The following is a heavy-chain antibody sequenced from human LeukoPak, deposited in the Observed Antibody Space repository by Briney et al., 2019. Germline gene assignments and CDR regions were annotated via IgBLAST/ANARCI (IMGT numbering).Heavy chain of an antibody. CDR1: GFTFSSYA. CDR2: ISGGGGTT. V-gene: IGHV3-23*01. J-gene: IGHJ4*02. D-gene: IGHD4-17*01. CDR3: AKDRTVSHFDY. Sequence: GGSLRLSCAASGFTFSSYAMSWVRQAPGKGLEWVSAISGGGGTTYYADSVKGRFTISRDNSKNTLYLQMNSLRAGDTAVYYCAKDRTVSHFDYWGQGTLVTVSS.